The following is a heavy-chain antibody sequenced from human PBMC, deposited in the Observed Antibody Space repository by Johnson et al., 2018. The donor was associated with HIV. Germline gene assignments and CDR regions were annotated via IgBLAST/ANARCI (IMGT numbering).Heavy chain of an antibody. CDR3: AREGNQLLGCDAFDI. CDR2: ISYDGTNR. D-gene: IGHD2-2*01. CDR1: GFTFSRYG. Sequence: QVQLVESGGGVVQPGRSLRLSCAASGFTFSRYGMHWVRQAPGKGLEWVLVISYDGTNRYYADSVKGRFTISRHNSKNTLYLQMNSLRHEDTAVYYCAREGNQLLGCDAFDIWGQGTMVTVSS. V-gene: IGHV3-30*03. J-gene: IGHJ3*02.